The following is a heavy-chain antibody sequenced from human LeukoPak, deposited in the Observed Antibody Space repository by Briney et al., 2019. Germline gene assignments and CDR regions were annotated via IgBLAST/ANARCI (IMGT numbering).Heavy chain of an antibody. Sequence: SETLSLTCAVSGGSISNYYCSWIRQPPGKGLEWLGYIHYSGYTNYNPSLKSRVTISVDTSKNQFSLNLSSVTAADTAVYYCARADYYGSGSYHLDFDYWGQGTLVTVSS. D-gene: IGHD3-10*01. CDR2: IHYSGYT. CDR3: ARADYYGSGSYHLDFDY. CDR1: GGSISNYY. V-gene: IGHV4-59*01. J-gene: IGHJ4*02.